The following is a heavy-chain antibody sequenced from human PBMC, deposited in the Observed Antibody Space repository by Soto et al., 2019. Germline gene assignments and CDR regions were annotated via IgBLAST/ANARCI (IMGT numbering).Heavy chain of an antibody. J-gene: IGHJ6*02. CDR2: INSDGSSS. D-gene: IGHD4-17*01. CDR1: GFTFSTYW. Sequence: VQLVESGGGLVQPGGSLRLSCSGSGFTFSTYWMHWVRQAPGRGLVWVSRINSDGSSSTYADYVQGRFTISRDNAKNTLYLQMNSLRAEDTAVYFCARTGEDDYGDNHYGMGVWGQGTTVTVSS. CDR3: ARTGEDDYGDNHYGMGV. V-gene: IGHV3-74*01.